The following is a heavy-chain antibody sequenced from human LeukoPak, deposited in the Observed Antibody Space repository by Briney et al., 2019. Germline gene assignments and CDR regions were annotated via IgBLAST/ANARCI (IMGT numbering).Heavy chain of an antibody. CDR2: IYYSGST. J-gene: IGHJ6*02. Sequence: SETLSLTCTVSGGSISSYYWSWIRQPPGKGLEWIGYIYYSGSTNYNPSLKSRVTVSVDTSKNQFSLKLSSVTAADTAVYYCARDLLPDYGMDVWGQGTTVTVSS. CDR3: ARDLLPDYGMDV. CDR1: GGSISSYY. V-gene: IGHV4-59*12.